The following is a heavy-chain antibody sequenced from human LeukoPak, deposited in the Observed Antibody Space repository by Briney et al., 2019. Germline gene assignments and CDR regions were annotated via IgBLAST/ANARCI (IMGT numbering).Heavy chain of an antibody. J-gene: IGHJ4*02. D-gene: IGHD5-24*01. CDR2: ISPGGTTL. CDR3: ARRDGYNPMGSFDY. V-gene: IGHV3-48*03. CDR1: GFTFSSHG. Sequence: GGSLRLSCEGSGFTFSSHGMIWVRQAPGKCLDWVSYISPGGTTLHYADSVKGRFSISRDNAKNSLYPPMNSLRAEDTAIYYCARRDGYNPMGSFDYWGQGTPVTVSP.